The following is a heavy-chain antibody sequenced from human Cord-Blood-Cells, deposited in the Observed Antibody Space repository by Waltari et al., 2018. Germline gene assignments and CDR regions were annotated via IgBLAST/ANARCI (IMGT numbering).Heavy chain of an antibody. CDR1: GGSFSGYY. D-gene: IGHD2-15*01. J-gene: IGHJ3*02. CDR3: ARDVADCSGGSCYHAFDI. Sequence: QVQLQQWGAGLLKPSETLSLTCAVYGGSFSGYYWSWIRQPPGKGLEWIGEINHSGSTNYNPSLKSRVTRSVDTSKNQCSLKLSSVTAADTAVYYCARDVADCSGGSCYHAFDIWGQGTMVTVSS. V-gene: IGHV4-34*01. CDR2: INHSGST.